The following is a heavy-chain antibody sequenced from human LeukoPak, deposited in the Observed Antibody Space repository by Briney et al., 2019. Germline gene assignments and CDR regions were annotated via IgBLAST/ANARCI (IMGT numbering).Heavy chain of an antibody. CDR3: ARSPSGYRFDS. J-gene: IGHJ4*02. Sequence: PSETLSLSCAVYGGSFSGYYWSWIRQPPGKGLEWIGEINHSGSTNYHPSLKSRVTISSDTSKTQFTLKLTSVTAADTAVYYCARSPSGYRFDSWGQGTLVTVSS. CDR2: INHSGST. D-gene: IGHD3-22*01. V-gene: IGHV4-34*01. CDR1: GGSFSGYY.